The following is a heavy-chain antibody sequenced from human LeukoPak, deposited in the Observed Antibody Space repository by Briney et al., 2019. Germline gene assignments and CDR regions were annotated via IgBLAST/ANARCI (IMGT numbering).Heavy chain of an antibody. CDR2: IDTDSTYI. D-gene: IGHD3-3*01. J-gene: IGHJ4*02. CDR3: ARGAEIGALDY. Sequence: GGSLRLSCAASGFTFSNYDMNWVRQSPGKGLEWVSSIDTDSTYIHYADSVKGRFTISRDNAKNSLYLQMSSLRAEDTAVYYCARGAEIGALDYWGQGTLVTVSS. V-gene: IGHV3-21*01. CDR1: GFTFSNYD.